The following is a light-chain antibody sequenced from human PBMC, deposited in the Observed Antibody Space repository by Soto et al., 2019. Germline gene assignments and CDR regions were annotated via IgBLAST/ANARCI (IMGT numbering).Light chain of an antibody. Sequence: DIQMTQSPSTLSASVGDTVTITCRASQSLSYWLAWYQQKPGQAPKLLIDKASTLESGVPSRFSGSGSGTEITLTFSSLQPDDFASFYCQQYDRFPYTFGQGTNLDIK. V-gene: IGKV1-5*03. CDR1: QSLSYW. CDR3: QQYDRFPYT. J-gene: IGKJ2*01. CDR2: KAS.